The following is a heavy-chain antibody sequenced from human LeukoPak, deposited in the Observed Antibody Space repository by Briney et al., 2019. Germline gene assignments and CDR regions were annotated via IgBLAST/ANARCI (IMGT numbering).Heavy chain of an antibody. D-gene: IGHD6-13*01. Sequence: GESLKISCKGSGYSFTSYWIGWVRQMPGKGLERMGIIYPGDSDTRYSPSFQGQVTISADKSISTAYLQWSSLKASDTAMYYCARVLSSSWYFGTRAEEYFQHWGQGTLVTVSS. V-gene: IGHV5-51*01. CDR2: IYPGDSDT. CDR3: ARVLSSSWYFGTRAEEYFQH. J-gene: IGHJ1*01. CDR1: GYSFTSYW.